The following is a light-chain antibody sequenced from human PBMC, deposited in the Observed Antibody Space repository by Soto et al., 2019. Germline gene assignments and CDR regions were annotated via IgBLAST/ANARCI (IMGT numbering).Light chain of an antibody. J-gene: IGKJ1*01. CDR1: QSVSSSY. V-gene: IGKV3-20*01. CDR3: QQYGSPPPCT. Sequence: EIVLTQSPGTLSLSPGERATLSCRASQSVSSSYLAWYQQKPGQAPRLLIYGASSRATGIPDRFSGSGSAHDFTLPISSLQADDVEVYYCQQYGSPPPCTFGQGTKVEIK. CDR2: GAS.